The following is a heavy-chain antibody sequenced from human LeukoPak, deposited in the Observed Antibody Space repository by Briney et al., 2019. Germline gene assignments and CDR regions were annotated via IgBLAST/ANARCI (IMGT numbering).Heavy chain of an antibody. CDR3: ARGVLMVRGVIFDY. CDR1: GGSISSSSYY. Sequence: SETLSLTCTVSGGSISSSSYYWGWIRQPPGKGLEWIGYIYYSGSTNYNPSLKSRVTISVDTSKNQFSLKLSSVTAADTAVYYCARGVLMVRGVIFDYWGQGTLVTVSS. V-gene: IGHV4-61*05. D-gene: IGHD3-10*01. J-gene: IGHJ4*02. CDR2: IYYSGST.